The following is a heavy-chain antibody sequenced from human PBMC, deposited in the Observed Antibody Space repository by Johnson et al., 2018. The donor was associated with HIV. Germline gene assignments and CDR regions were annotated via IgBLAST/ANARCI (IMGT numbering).Heavy chain of an antibody. J-gene: IGHJ3*02. V-gene: IGHV3-74*01. CDR1: GFTFSSYW. D-gene: IGHD7-27*01. CDR2: INSDGTYT. Sequence: VQLVESGGGLVQPGGSLRLSCVASGFTFSSYWMHWVRQAPGKGLVWVSRINSDGTYTTYADSVKGRFTISRDNAKNTLYLQMNSLRAEDTAVYYCARETGDGHAFDIWGQGTMVTVSS. CDR3: ARETGDGHAFDI.